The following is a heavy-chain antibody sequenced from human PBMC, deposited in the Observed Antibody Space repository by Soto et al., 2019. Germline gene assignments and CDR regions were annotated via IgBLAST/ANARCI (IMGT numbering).Heavy chain of an antibody. CDR1: GGSISSGGYY. Sequence: ASETLSLTCTVSGGSISSGGYYWSWIRQHPGKGLEWIGYIYYSGITYYNPSLKSRVTISVDTSKNQFSLKLSSVTAADTAVYYCARWGGRQSVVVPAAKGQGYYYYGMDVWGQGTTVTVSS. CDR3: ARWGGRQSVVVPAAKGQGYYYYGMDV. V-gene: IGHV4-31*03. CDR2: IYYSGIT. J-gene: IGHJ6*02. D-gene: IGHD2-2*01.